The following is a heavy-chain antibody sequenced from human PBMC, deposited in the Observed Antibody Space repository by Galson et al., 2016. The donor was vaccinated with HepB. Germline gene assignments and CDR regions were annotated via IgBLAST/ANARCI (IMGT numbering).Heavy chain of an antibody. Sequence: PALVKPTQTLTLTCTFSGFSLSSSGVSVSWIRQPPGKALEWLALIDWADDKYSTTSLKTRLTISKDTSKNQVVLTMTDMDPLDTATYYCARMELHNYGAFDLWGQGTMVTVSS. CDR3: ARMELHNYGAFDL. D-gene: IGHD3-10*01. CDR1: GFSLSSSGVS. V-gene: IGHV2-70*13. CDR2: IDWADDK. J-gene: IGHJ3*01.